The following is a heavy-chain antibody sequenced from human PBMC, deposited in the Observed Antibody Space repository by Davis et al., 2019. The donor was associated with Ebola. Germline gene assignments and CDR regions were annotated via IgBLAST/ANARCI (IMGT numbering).Heavy chain of an antibody. Sequence: AASVKVSCKASGGTFSSYAISWVRQAPGQGLEWMGRIIPILGIANYAQKFQGRVTITADKSTTTAYMERSSLRSEDTAVYYCARGGYYGSGRDAFDIWGQGTMVTVSS. CDR3: ARGGYYGSGRDAFDI. D-gene: IGHD3-10*01. J-gene: IGHJ3*02. CDR1: GGTFSSYA. CDR2: IIPILGIA. V-gene: IGHV1-69*04.